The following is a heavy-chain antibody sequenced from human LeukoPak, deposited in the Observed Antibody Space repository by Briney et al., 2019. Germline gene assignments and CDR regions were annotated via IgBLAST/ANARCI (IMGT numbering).Heavy chain of an antibody. D-gene: IGHD2-2*02. J-gene: IGHJ5*02. Sequence: SETLSLTCTVSGGSISSSSYYWGWIRQPPGKGLGWIGSIYYSGSTYYNPSLKSRVTISVDTSKNQFSLKLSSVTAADTAVYYCARNYCSSTSCYKANFNWFDPWGQGTLVTVSS. CDR1: GGSISSSSYY. CDR2: IYYSGST. V-gene: IGHV4-39*01. CDR3: ARNYCSSTSCYKANFNWFDP.